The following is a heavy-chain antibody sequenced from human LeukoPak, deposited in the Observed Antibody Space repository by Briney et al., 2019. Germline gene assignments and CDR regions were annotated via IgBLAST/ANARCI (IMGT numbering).Heavy chain of an antibody. CDR3: ARYKFHSSGHFDF. CDR1: GFIFGDYS. CDR2: ISASSSTK. J-gene: IGHJ4*02. D-gene: IGHD6-19*01. Sequence: DPGGSLRLSCRTSGFIFGDYSMNWVRQAPGKGLEWLSYISASSSTKYYADSVKGRFTISRDNAGNSLYLQLNSLRAEDSAVYYCARYKFHSSGHFDFWGQGTLVAVSS. V-gene: IGHV3-48*01.